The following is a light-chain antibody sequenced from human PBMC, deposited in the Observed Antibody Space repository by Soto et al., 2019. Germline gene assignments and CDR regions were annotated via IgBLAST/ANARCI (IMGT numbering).Light chain of an antibody. V-gene: IGKV1-5*01. CDR2: DAS. J-gene: IGKJ1*01. CDR1: QSISSW. CDR3: QQYNSYSSWT. Sequence: DIQMTQSPSTLSGSVGDEVTITCRASQSISSWLAWYQQKPGRSPTLLIYDASTLETGVPSRFSGSGSGTQYTLTISSLQPDDFGTYYCQQYNSYSSWTFGHGTKVDIK.